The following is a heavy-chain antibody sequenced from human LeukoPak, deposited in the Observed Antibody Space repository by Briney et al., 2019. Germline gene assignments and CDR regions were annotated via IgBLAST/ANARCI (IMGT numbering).Heavy chain of an antibody. J-gene: IGHJ6*02. D-gene: IGHD5-18*01. Sequence: GGSLRLSCTASGFTFGDHAMSWVRQAPGKGLEWVGFIRSKTYGGTTEYAASVKGRFTISRDDSKSIAYLQMNSLKTEDTAAYYCTRGPIQLWLYDRMDVWGQGTTVTVSS. V-gene: IGHV3-49*04. CDR3: TRGPIQLWLYDRMDV. CDR1: GFTFGDHA. CDR2: IRSKTYGGTT.